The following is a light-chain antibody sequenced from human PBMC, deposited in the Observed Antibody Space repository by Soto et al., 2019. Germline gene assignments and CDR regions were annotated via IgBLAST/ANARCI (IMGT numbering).Light chain of an antibody. J-gene: IGKJ2*01. CDR3: QQYDTSPTT. V-gene: IGKV3-20*01. CDR1: QSVSSTY. Sequence: EIVLTQSPGTLSLSPGEGATLSCRASQSVSSTYLAWYQQKPGQAPRLLIYGASSRATGIPDRFSGSGSGTDFTLAISRLEPEDFAVYYCQQYDTSPTTFGQGTKVQIK. CDR2: GAS.